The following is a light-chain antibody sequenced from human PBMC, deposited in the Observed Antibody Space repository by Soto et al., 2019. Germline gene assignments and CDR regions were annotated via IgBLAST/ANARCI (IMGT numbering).Light chain of an antibody. Sequence: EIVLTQSPGTLSLSPGERATLSCRASQSVSNNYLAWYQQKPGQAPRLFIYGAANRASGIPDRFSGSGSGTDFTITISRLEPEDVAVYYCQQYCRSGTFGQGTNVAIK. CDR2: GAA. CDR3: QQYCRSGT. CDR1: QSVSNNY. V-gene: IGKV3-20*01. J-gene: IGKJ1*01.